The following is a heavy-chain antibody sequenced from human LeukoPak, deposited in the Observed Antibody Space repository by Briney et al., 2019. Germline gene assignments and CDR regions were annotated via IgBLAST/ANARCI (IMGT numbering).Heavy chain of an antibody. V-gene: IGHV3-30*18. J-gene: IGHJ4*02. CDR3: AKDLSSGSYYFDY. CDR1: GFTFSSYG. CDR2: ISYDGSNK. Sequence: PGGSLRLSCAASGFTFSSYGMHWVRQAPGKGLEWVAVISYDGSNKYYADSVKGRFTISRDNSKSTLYLQMNSLRAEDTAVYYCAKDLSSGSYYFDYWGQGTLVTVSS. D-gene: IGHD3-22*01.